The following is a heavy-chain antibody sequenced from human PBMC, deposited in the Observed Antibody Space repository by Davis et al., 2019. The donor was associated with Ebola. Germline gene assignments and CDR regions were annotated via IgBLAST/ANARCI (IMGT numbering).Heavy chain of an antibody. J-gene: IGHJ4*02. Sequence: PGGSLRPSCAASGFTFSNAWMSWARQAPGKGLEWVGRIKSKTDGGTTDYAAPGKSRLTTSRDDSKNTLYLQMNSLKTEDTAVYYCTTDAMIVVVKGWGQGTRVTVTS. CDR2: IKSKTDGGTT. CDR1: GFTFSNAW. CDR3: TTDAMIVVVKG. V-gene: IGHV3-15*01. D-gene: IGHD3-22*01.